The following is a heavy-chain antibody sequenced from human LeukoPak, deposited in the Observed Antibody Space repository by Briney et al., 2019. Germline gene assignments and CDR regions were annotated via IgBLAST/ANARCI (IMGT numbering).Heavy chain of an antibody. Sequence: GASVKVSCKASGYTFTGYYMHWVRQAPGQGLEWMGWINPNSGGTNYPQKFQGRVTMTRDTSISTAYMELSRLRSDDTAVYYCASRDSSGYYYWGQGTLVTVSS. V-gene: IGHV1-2*02. CDR3: ASRDSSGYYY. D-gene: IGHD3-22*01. J-gene: IGHJ4*02. CDR1: GYTFTGYY. CDR2: INPNSGGT.